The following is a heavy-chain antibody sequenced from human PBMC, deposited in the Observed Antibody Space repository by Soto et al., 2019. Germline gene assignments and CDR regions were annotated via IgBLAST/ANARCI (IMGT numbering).Heavy chain of an antibody. J-gene: IGHJ6*02. CDR3: ARLNDFWSGYYSPPQYYYYGMDV. CDR2: IYPGDSDT. V-gene: IGHV5-51*01. D-gene: IGHD3-3*01. CDR1: GYSFTSYW. Sequence: PGESLKISCKGSGYSFTSYWIGWVRQMPGKGLEWMGIIYPGDSDTRYSPSFQGQVTISADKSISTAYLQWSSLKASDTAMYYCARLNDFWSGYYSPPQYYYYGMDVWGQGTTVTVSS.